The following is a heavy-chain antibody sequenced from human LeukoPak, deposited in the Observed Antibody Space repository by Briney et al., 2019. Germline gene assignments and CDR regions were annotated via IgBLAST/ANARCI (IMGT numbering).Heavy chain of an antibody. Sequence: PSQTLSLTCTVSGGSVSSGSYYWSWIRQPAGKGLEWIGRIYTSVSTNYNPSLKSRVTVSVDTSKNQSSLKLTSVTAADTAVYYCARLDYTDLYFDYWGQGTLVTVSS. CDR2: IYTSVST. CDR3: ARLDYTDLYFDY. V-gene: IGHV4-61*02. CDR1: GGSVSSGSYY. D-gene: IGHD4-17*01. J-gene: IGHJ4*02.